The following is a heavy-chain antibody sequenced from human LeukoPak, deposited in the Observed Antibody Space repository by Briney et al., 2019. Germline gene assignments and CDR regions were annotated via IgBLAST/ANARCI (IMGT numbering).Heavy chain of an antibody. CDR3: AKDPLMDV. CDR1: GFSFRSYV. V-gene: IGHV3-30*02. Sequence: GGSLRVSSAAPGFSFRSYVMHCVRQAPDKGLEWVAFIRYDGTNKYYADSVKGRFTISRDNSKNTVYMQMNSLRAEDKAVYYCAKDPLMDVWGKGTTVTVSS. CDR2: IRYDGTNK. J-gene: IGHJ6*03.